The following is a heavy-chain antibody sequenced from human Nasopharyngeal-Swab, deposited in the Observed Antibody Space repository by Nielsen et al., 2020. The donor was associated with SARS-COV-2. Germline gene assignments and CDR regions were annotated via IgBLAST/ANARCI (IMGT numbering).Heavy chain of an antibody. D-gene: IGHD3-9*01. Sequence: GESLKIPCKGSGYSLTSYWISWVRQMPGKGLEWRGRIDPSDSYTNYSPSFQGHVTISADKSISTAYLQWSSLKASDTAMYYCARHLRAPRTYYDILTVYKFDYWGQGTLVTVSS. CDR1: GYSLTSYW. V-gene: IGHV5-10-1*01. CDR3: ARHLRAPRTYYDILTVYKFDY. CDR2: IDPSDSYT. J-gene: IGHJ4*02.